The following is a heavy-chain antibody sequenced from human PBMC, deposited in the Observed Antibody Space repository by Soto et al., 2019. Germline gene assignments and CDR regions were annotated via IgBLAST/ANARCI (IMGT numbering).Heavy chain of an antibody. V-gene: IGHV4-39*01. D-gene: IGHD6-13*01. J-gene: IGHJ5*02. CDR2: IYYSGST. CDR1: GGSISSSSYY. CDR3: ARRRIVAARKVGNWFDP. Sequence: QLQLQESGPGLVKPSETLSLTCTVSGGSISSSSYYWGWIRQPPGKGLEWIGSIYYSGSTYYNPSLKSRVTISVDMSKNQFSLKLSSVTAADTAVYYCARRRIVAARKVGNWFDPWGQGTLVTVSS.